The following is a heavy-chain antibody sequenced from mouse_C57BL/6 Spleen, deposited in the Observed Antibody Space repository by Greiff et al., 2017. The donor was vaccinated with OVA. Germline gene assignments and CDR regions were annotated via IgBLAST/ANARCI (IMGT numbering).Heavy chain of an antibody. V-gene: IGHV1-50*01. D-gene: IGHD1-1*01. Sequence: QVQLQQPGAELVKPGASVKLSCKASGYTFTSYWMQWVKQRPGQGLEWIGEIDPSDSYTNYNQKFKGKATLTVDTSSSTAYMQLSSLTSEDSAVYYCARSPFHYGSSYWYFDVWGTGTTVTVSS. CDR2: IDPSDSYT. J-gene: IGHJ1*03. CDR1: GYTFTSYW. CDR3: ARSPFHYGSSYWYFDV.